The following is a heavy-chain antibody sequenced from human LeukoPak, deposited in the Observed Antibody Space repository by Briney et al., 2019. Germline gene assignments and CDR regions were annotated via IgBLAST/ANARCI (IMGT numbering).Heavy chain of an antibody. CDR2: VSYTGAA. D-gene: IGHD3-22*01. CDR1: RASVKTYS. V-gene: IGHV4-59*08. J-gene: IGHJ4*02. Sequence: SETLSFSCTVSRASVKTYSWSWVRQTPGKGLEWIGYVSYTGAANYNPSLKSRVTMSVDTSRNQFFLRLSSVTAADTAVYYCARLKPYYYDSSGPPDYWGQGTLVTVSS. CDR3: ARLKPYYYDSSGPPDY.